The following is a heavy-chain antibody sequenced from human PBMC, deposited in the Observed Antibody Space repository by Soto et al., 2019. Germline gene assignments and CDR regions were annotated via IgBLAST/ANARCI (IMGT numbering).Heavy chain of an antibody. CDR1: GGTFTNDA. Sequence: QVHLVQSGAEVKKSGSSVRVSCTASGGTFTNDAISWVRQAPGQGLEWLGRIIPFFGTPDYSQSFQGRLTITADEPTGTAYMDLRSLRSDDAAVYCCAREVVTETTLGYFDFWGQGTLVTVSS. CDR2: IIPFFGTP. J-gene: IGHJ4*02. CDR3: AREVVTETTLGYFDF. D-gene: IGHD2-21*02. V-gene: IGHV1-69*01.